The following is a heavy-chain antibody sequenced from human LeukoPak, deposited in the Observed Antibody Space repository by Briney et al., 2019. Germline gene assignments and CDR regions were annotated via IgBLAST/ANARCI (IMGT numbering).Heavy chain of an antibody. CDR2: IYYSGST. CDR1: GDSISSSSYY. CDR3: ARERVYYYYGMDV. J-gene: IGHJ6*02. V-gene: IGHV4-39*07. Sequence: SETLSLTCTVSGDSISSSSYYWGWIRQPPGKGLEWIGSIYYSGSTYYNPSLRSRVTMSVDTSKNQFSLKLSSVTAADTAVYYCARERVYYYYGMDVWGQGTTVTVSS.